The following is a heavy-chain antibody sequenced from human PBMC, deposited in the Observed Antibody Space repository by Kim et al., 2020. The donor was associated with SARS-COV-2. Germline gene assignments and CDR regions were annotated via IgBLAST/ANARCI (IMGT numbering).Heavy chain of an antibody. J-gene: IGHJ6*02. V-gene: IGHV3-15*01. CDR2: IKTKSDGGTT. CDR3: TRDRYPPLILFGYYYYGRDV. D-gene: IGHD3-10*01. Sequence: GGSLRLSCAASGFTFTNAWMSWVRQAPGKGLEWVGRIKTKSDGGTTDYAAPVKGRFTISRDDSKNTLYLQMNSLKTEDTAVYYCTRDRYPPLILFGYYYYGRDVWGQGTTVTVSS. CDR1: GFTFTNAW.